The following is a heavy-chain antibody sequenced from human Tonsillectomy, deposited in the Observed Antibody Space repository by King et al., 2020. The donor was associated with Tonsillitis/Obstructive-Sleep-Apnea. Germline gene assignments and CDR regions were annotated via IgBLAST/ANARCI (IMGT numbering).Heavy chain of an antibody. CDR1: GGSITTYY. J-gene: IGHJ4*02. D-gene: IGHD2-21*02. Sequence: QLQESGPGLVKPPETLSLTCTISGGSITTYYWSWIRQLPGKGLEWIGYIHYSGITNYNPSFKSRVAISVDTPKNQFSLKLSSVTAADTALYFCARGHTAFFDSWGPGILVTVSS. CDR2: IHYSGIT. CDR3: ARGHTAFFDS. V-gene: IGHV4-59*01.